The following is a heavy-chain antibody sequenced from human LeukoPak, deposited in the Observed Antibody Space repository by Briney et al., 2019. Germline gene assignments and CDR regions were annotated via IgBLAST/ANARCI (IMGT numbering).Heavy chain of an antibody. Sequence: SQSLSLTCTVSGGSISSGGYYWSWIRQHPGKGLEWIGYIYYSGSTYYNPSLKSRVTISVDTSKNQFSLKLSSVTAADTAVYYCARFCSGGSCYHGYYYGMDVWGQGTTVTVSS. CDR3: ARFCSGGSCYHGYYYGMDV. CDR2: IYYSGST. CDR1: GGSISSGGYY. J-gene: IGHJ6*02. D-gene: IGHD2-15*01. V-gene: IGHV4-31*03.